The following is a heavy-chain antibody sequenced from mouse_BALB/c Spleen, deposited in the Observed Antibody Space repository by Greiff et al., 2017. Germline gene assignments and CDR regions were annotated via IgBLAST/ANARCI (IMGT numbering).Heavy chain of an antibody. CDR1: GYTFTSYY. CDR3: TRVGLDY. CDR2: INPSNGGT. J-gene: IGHJ2*01. Sequence: VQLQQSGAELVKPGASVKLSCRASGYTFTSYYMYWVKQRPGQGLEWIGEINPSNGGTNFNEKFKSKATLTVDKSSSTAYMQLSSLTSEDSAVYYCTRVGLDYWGQGTTLTVSS. V-gene: IGHV1S81*02.